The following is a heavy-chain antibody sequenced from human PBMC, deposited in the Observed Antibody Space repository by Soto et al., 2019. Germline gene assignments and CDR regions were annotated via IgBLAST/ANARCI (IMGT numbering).Heavy chain of an antibody. J-gene: IGHJ3*02. CDR2: IIPIFGTA. CDR1: GGTFSSYA. Sequence: GASVKLSCKASGGTFSSYAISWVRHAPGQGLEWMGGIIPIFGTANYAQKFQGRVTITADESTSTAYMELSSLRSEDTAVYYCARDSGLSLFAFDIWGQGTMVTVSS. D-gene: IGHD6-25*01. V-gene: IGHV1-69*13. CDR3: ARDSGLSLFAFDI.